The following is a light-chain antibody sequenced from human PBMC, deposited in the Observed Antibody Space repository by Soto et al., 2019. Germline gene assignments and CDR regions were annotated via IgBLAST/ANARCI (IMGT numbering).Light chain of an antibody. CDR1: QGISSY. J-gene: IGKJ3*01. Sequence: DIQLTQSPSFLSASVGDRVTITCRASQGISSYLAWYQQKPGKAPKLLIYAASTLQSGVPSRFSGSGSGTEFTLTISSLQPEDFATYYCQQLGKTFGPLTKVDIK. CDR3: QQLGKT. CDR2: AAS. V-gene: IGKV1-9*01.